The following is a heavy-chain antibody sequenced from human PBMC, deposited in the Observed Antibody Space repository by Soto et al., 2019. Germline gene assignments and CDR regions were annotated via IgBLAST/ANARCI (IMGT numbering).Heavy chain of an antibody. V-gene: IGHV3-7*01. CDR3: ARDGGFDYGDYVYFDY. Sequence: GGSLRLSCAASGFTFSTYWMSWVRQAPGKGLEWVANIKEDGSEGYYVDSVKGRFTISRDNAKNSLYLQMNSLRAEDTAVYYCARDGGFDYGDYVYFDYWGQGTLVTVSS. CDR1: GFTFSTYW. J-gene: IGHJ4*02. CDR2: IKEDGSEG. D-gene: IGHD4-17*01.